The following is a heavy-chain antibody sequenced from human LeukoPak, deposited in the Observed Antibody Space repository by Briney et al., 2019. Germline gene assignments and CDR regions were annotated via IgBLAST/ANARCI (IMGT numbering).Heavy chain of an antibody. J-gene: IGHJ4*02. D-gene: IGHD2-21*02. CDR3: ARVCTHTSDCDDY. V-gene: IGHV1-2*06. CDR1: GYTFTGYY. Sequence: ASVNVSCKASGYTFTGYYMHWVRQAPGQGLEWMGRINPNSGGTNYAQKFQGRVTMTRDTSISTAYMELSRLRSDDTAVYYCARVCTHTSDCDDYWGQGTLVTVSS. CDR2: INPNSGGT.